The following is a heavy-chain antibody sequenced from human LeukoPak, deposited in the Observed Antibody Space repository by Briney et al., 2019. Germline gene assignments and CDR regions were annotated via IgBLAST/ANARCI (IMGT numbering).Heavy chain of an antibody. CDR3: ARDVSGYDPDTRFDY. D-gene: IGHD5-12*01. V-gene: IGHV1-69*05. Sequence: SVMVSCKASGGTFSSYAISWVRQAPGQGLEWMGRIIPIFGTANYAQKFQGRVTITTDESTSTAYMELSSLRSEDTAVYYCARDVSGYDPDTRFDYWGQGTLVTVSS. J-gene: IGHJ4*02. CDR2: IIPIFGTA. CDR1: GGTFSSYA.